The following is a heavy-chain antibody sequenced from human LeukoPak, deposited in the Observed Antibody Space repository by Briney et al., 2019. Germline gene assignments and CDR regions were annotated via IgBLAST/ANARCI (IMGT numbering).Heavy chain of an antibody. CDR1: GYTFTGYY. Sequence: GASVKVSCEASGYTFTGYYMHWVRQAPGQGLEWMGWINPNSGGTNYAQKFQGRVTMTRDTSISTAYMEVSRLTSDDTAVFYCAREGSGYPYWGQGTLVTVSS. CDR2: INPNSGGT. J-gene: IGHJ4*02. V-gene: IGHV1-2*02. D-gene: IGHD5-12*01. CDR3: AREGSGYPY.